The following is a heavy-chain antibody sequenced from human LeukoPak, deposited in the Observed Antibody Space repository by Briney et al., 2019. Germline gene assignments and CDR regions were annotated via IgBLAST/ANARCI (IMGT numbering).Heavy chain of an antibody. V-gene: IGHV4-61*01. D-gene: IGHD1-1*01. Sequence: SETLSLTCTVSGGSISSGSYYWSWIRQPPGKGLEWIGYIYYSGSTNYNPSLKSRVTISVDTSKNQFSLKLSSVTAADTAVYYCARHNSPGPQPAAVYGMDVWGQGTTVTVSS. CDR1: GGSISSGSYY. CDR2: IYYSGST. J-gene: IGHJ6*02. CDR3: ARHNSPGPQPAAVYGMDV.